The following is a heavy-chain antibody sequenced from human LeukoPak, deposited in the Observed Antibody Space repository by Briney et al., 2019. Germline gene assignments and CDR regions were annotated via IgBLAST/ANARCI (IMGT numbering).Heavy chain of an antibody. J-gene: IGHJ4*02. CDR1: GYTFTGYY. CDR3: ARELRRGYGGNSGY. Sequence: ASVKVSCKASGYTFTGYYMHWVRRAPGQGLEWMGWINPNSGGTNYAQKFQGRVTMTRDTSISTAYMELSRLRSDDTAVYYCARELRRGYGGNSGYWGQGTLVTVSS. CDR2: INPNSGGT. D-gene: IGHD4-23*01. V-gene: IGHV1-2*02.